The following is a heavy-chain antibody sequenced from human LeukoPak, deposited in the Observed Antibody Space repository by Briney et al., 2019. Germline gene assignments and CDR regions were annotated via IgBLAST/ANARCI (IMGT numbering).Heavy chain of an antibody. J-gene: IGHJ4*02. CDR1: GFTFSSYD. V-gene: IGHV3-13*01. Sequence: GGSLRLSCAASGFTFSSYDMHWVRQATGKGLEWVSAIGTAGDTYYPGSVKGRFTISRENAKNSLYLQMNSLRAEDTAVYYCAKGGRITGTMDYWGQGTLVTVSS. CDR2: IGTAGDT. CDR3: AKGGRITGTMDY. D-gene: IGHD1-7*01.